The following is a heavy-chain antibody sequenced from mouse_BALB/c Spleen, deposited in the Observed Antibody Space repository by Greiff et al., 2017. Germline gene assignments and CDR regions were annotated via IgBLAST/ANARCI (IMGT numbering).Heavy chain of an antibody. V-gene: IGHV5-6*01. CDR3: ARQGRFIFDY. D-gene: IGHD1-1*01. CDR2: ISSGGSYT. CDR1: GFTFSSYG. J-gene: IGHJ2*01. Sequence: EVKLMESGGDLVKPGGSLKLSCAASGFTFSSYGMSWVRQTPDKRLEWVATISSGGSYTYYPDSVKGRFTISRDNAKNTLYLQMSSLKSEDTAMYYCARQGRFIFDYWGQGTTLTVSS.